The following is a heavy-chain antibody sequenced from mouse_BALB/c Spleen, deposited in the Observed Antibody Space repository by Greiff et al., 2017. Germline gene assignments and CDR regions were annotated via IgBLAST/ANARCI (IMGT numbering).Heavy chain of an antibody. CDR2: INTSNGRT. CDR1: GYTFTSYW. CDR3: ARSVPKDYGSRNWYIDV. V-gene: IGHV1S81*02. Sequence: QVQLQQPGAELVTPGASVKLSCKASGYTFTSYWMHWVKQRPGQGLEWIGEINTSNGRTNYNEKFKSKATMTVDKTSSTAYMQLSSLTSEDSAVYYCARSVPKDYGSRNWYIDVWGAGTTVTVSS. D-gene: IGHD1-1*01. J-gene: IGHJ1*01.